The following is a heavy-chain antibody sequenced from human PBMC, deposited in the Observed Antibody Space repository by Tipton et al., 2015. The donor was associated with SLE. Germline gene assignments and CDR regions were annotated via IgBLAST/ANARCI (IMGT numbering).Heavy chain of an antibody. D-gene: IGHD1-26*01. Sequence: LRLSCTVSGGSISSYYWSWIRQPPGKGLEWIGYIYYSGSTNYNPSLKSRVTISVDTSKNQFSLKLSSVTAADTAVYYCARVIVGATSRAFDIWGQGTMVTVSS. CDR3: ARVIVGATSRAFDI. J-gene: IGHJ3*02. CDR2: IYYSGST. CDR1: GGSISSYY. V-gene: IGHV4-59*01.